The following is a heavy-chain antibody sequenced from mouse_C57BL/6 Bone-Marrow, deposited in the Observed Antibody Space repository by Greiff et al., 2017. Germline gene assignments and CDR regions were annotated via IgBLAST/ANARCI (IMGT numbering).Heavy chain of an antibody. CDR3: ARGEGTVVANWYFDV. J-gene: IGHJ1*03. CDR2: INYDGSST. D-gene: IGHD1-1*01. Sequence: EVKVVESEGGLVQPGSSMKLSCTASGFTFSDYYMAWVRQVPEKGLEWVANINYDGSSTYYLDSLKSRFIISRDNAKNILYLQMSSLKSEDTATYYCARGEGTVVANWYFDVWGTGTTVTVSS. V-gene: IGHV5-16*01. CDR1: GFTFSDYY.